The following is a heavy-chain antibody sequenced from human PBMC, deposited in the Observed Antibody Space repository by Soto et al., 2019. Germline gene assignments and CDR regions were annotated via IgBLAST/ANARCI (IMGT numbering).Heavy chain of an antibody. CDR3: TTRRGATLAIDF. Sequence: LSNTSAGFTFSNAWMRWIRQAKGKGLEWVGRIKSKTDGGTTDYAAPVKGRFTISRDDSKNTLYLQMNSLKTEDTAVYYSTTRRGATLAIDFWGQGTLVTGSS. V-gene: IGHV3-15*01. D-gene: IGHD1-26*01. CDR2: IKSKTDGGTT. CDR1: GFTFSNAW. J-gene: IGHJ4*02.